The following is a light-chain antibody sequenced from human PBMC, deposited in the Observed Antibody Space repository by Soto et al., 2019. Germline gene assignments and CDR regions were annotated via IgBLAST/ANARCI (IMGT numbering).Light chain of an antibody. CDR1: QGIGSW. V-gene: IGKV1-12*01. J-gene: IGKJ5*01. CDR3: QQANSFPIT. CDR2: AAS. Sequence: DIHMTQSPSSVSASVGNIFTVTCRASQGIGSWLAWYQKKPGKAPILLIYAASSLQSGVPSRLSGSGYGTDLTITISSMQNEDCEIYFCQQANSFPITFGHGTRLEIK.